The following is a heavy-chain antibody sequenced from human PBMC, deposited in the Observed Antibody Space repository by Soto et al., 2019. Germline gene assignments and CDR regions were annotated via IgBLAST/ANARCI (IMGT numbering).Heavy chain of an antibody. CDR1: GGSISSYY. J-gene: IGHJ6*02. D-gene: IGHD3-10*01. CDR3: ARFDRGKYYGMDG. V-gene: IGHV4-30-4*01. Sequence: PSETLSLTCTVSGGSISSYYWSWIRQPPGKGLEWIGYIYYSGSTYYNPSLKSRVTISVDTSKNQFSLKLSSVTAADTAVYYWARFDRGKYYGMDGWGEGTKVTVS. CDR2: IYYSGST.